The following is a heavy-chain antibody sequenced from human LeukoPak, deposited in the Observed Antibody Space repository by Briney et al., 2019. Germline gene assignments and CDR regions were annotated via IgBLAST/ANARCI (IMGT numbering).Heavy chain of an antibody. V-gene: IGHV3-21*01. Sequence: GGSLRLSCAASGFTFSSYSMNWVRQAPGKGLEWVSSISSSSSYIYYADSVKGRFTISRDNAKNSLYLQMNSLRAEDTAVYYCATCLYYYDTSGYYQYYFDYWGQGTLVTVSS. D-gene: IGHD3-22*01. CDR2: ISSSSSYI. J-gene: IGHJ4*02. CDR3: ATCLYYYDTSGYYQYYFDY. CDR1: GFTFSSYS.